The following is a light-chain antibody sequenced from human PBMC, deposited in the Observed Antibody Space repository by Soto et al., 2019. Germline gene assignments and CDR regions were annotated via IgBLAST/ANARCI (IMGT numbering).Light chain of an antibody. V-gene: IGKV3-20*01. CDR2: GAS. Sequence: ETVLTQSPGTQSLSPGERATLSCRASQSVSSNYLAWYQQKPGQAPRLLIYGASSRATGISDRFSGSGSGTDFTLTISRLEPEDFAVYYCQQYSTSPLTFGGGTRVEIK. CDR1: QSVSSNY. CDR3: QQYSTSPLT. J-gene: IGKJ4*01.